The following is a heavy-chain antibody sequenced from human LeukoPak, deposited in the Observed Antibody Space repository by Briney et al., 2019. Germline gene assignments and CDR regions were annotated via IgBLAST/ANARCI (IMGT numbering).Heavy chain of an antibody. CDR1: GYSISSGYY. CDR3: ARKIVGAKGNFDY. CDR2: IYHSGST. J-gene: IGHJ4*02. Sequence: SETLSLTCTVSGYSISSGYYWGWIRQPPGKGLEWIGSIYHSGSTYYNPSLKSRVTISVDTSKNQFSLKLSSVTAADTAVYYCARKIVGAKGNFDYWGQGTLVTVSS. D-gene: IGHD1-26*01. V-gene: IGHV4-38-2*02.